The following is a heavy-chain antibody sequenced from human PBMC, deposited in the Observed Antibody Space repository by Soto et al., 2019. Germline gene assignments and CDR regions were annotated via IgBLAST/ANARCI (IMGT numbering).Heavy chain of an antibody. J-gene: IGHJ4*02. V-gene: IGHV4-59*01. CDR3: ARDKRIDGYNP. Sequence: PSETLSLTWTVSGGSISSYYWSWIRQPPGKGLEWIGYIYYSGSTNYNPSLKSRVTISVDTSKNQFSLKLSSVTAADTAVYYCARDKRIDGYNPWGQGTLVTVSS. CDR2: IYYSGST. CDR1: GGSISSYY. D-gene: IGHD5-12*01.